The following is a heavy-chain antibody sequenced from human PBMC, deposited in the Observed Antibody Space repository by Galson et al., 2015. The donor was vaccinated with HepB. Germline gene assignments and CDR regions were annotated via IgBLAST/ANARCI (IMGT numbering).Heavy chain of an antibody. CDR3: AKWVKQLAHFYYYYMDV. D-gene: IGHD6-13*01. J-gene: IGHJ6*03. V-gene: IGHV3-23*01. CDR2: ISGSGGST. Sequence: AISGSGGSTYYADSVKGRFTISRDNSKNTLYLQMSSLRAEDTAVYYCAKWVKQLAHFYYYYMDVWGKGTTVTVSS.